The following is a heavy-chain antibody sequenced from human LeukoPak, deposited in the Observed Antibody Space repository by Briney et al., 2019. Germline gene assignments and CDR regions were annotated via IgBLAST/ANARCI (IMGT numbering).Heavy chain of an antibody. Sequence: PGGSLRLSCAASGIVFSNTAMNWARQSPGRGLEWVSAISGGGERTFYADSVKGRFTISRDNSKNMVYLQMNSLRADDTAVYYCAKGVRAYCSSTSCYHIDCWGQGTLVTVSS. CDR3: AKGVRAYCSSTSCYHIDC. D-gene: IGHD2-2*01. V-gene: IGHV3-23*01. CDR2: ISGGGERT. CDR1: GIVFSNTA. J-gene: IGHJ4*02.